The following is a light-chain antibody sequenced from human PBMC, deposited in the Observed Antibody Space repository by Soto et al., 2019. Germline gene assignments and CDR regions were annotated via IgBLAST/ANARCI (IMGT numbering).Light chain of an antibody. Sequence: QSALTQPASVSGSPGQSITISCTGTSSDVGGYNYVSWYQQHPGKAPKLMIYDVSNRPSGVANRFSGSKSGNTASLTISGLQAEDEADYYCSSYTCSSTLVVFGGGTKLTVL. V-gene: IGLV2-14*01. CDR1: SSDVGGYNY. CDR2: DVS. J-gene: IGLJ2*01. CDR3: SSYTCSSTLVV.